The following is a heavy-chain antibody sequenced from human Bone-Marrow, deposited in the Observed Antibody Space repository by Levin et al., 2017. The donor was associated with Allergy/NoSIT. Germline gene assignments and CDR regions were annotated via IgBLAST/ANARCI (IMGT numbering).Heavy chain of an antibody. J-gene: IGHJ5*02. Sequence: GGSLRLSCAASGFTFSSYGMHWVRQAPGKGLEWVAVIWYDGSNKYYADSVKGRFTISRDNSKSTLYLQMNSLRAEDTAVYYCARDHINYYDFWSGYPTNWFDPWGQGTLVTVSS. CDR1: GFTFSSYG. CDR3: ARDHINYYDFWSGYPTNWFDP. V-gene: IGHV3-33*01. CDR2: IWYDGSNK. D-gene: IGHD3-3*01.